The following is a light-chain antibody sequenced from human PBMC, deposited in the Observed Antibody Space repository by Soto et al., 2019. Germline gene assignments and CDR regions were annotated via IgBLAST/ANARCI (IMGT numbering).Light chain of an antibody. J-gene: IGKJ4*01. V-gene: IGKV1-39*01. CDR2: AAS. CDR3: QQSYSTSCT. Sequence: DIQMTQSPSSLSASVGDRVTITCRASQSVSSDLNWYQQKPGKAPNRLIYAASSLQSGVPARFSGSGSGTDFTLTISSLQPEDFATYYCQQSYSTSCTFGRGTKVEIK. CDR1: QSVSSD.